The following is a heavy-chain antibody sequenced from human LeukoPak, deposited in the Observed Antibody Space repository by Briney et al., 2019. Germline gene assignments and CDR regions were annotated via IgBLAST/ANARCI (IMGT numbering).Heavy chain of an antibody. Sequence: GGSLRLSCAASGFTFSSYWMSWVRQAPGKGREWVANIKQDGSEKYYVDSVKGRFTISRDNAKNSLYLQMNSLRAEDTAVYYCARDDYGDYFDYWGQGTLVTVSS. CDR3: ARDDYGDYFDY. V-gene: IGHV3-7*01. D-gene: IGHD4-17*01. J-gene: IGHJ4*02. CDR1: GFTFSSYW. CDR2: IKQDGSEK.